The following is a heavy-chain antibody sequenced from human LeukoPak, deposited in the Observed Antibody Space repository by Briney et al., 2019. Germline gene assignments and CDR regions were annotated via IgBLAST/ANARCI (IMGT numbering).Heavy chain of an antibody. Sequence: GGSLRLSCSVSGVTFSSYTMNWVRQAPGQGLEWVSSIIGSSTYIYYADSVKGRFTIARDNAKNSLYLQMNNLGAEGTAVYYCARDLTVTSTCWFDLWGQGTLVTVSS. CDR1: GVTFSSYT. CDR3: ARDLTVTSTCWFDL. V-gene: IGHV3-21*01. D-gene: IGHD4-11*01. CDR2: IIGSSTYI. J-gene: IGHJ5*02.